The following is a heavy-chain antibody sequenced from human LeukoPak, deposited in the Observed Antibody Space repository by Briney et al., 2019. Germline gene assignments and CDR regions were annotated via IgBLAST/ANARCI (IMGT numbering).Heavy chain of an antibody. CDR1: GFTFSSYA. Sequence: GGSLRPSCAASGFTFSSYAMSWVRQAPGKGLEWVSAISGSGGSTYYADSVKGRFTISRDNSKNTLYLQMNSLRAEDTAVYYCAKDTSTFYSSSWYSSGVDYWGQGTLVTVSS. CDR2: ISGSGGST. V-gene: IGHV3-23*01. D-gene: IGHD6-13*01. CDR3: AKDTSTFYSSSWYSSGVDY. J-gene: IGHJ4*02.